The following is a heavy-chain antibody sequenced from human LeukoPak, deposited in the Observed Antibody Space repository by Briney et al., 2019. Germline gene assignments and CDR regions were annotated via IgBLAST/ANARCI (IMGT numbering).Heavy chain of an antibody. Sequence: PSETLSLTCIVSGGSIGSYYWNWIRQPPGKGLEWIGYVYHRGSTNSNPSLKSRVTISIDTSKSQFSLKLSSVTAADTAVYYCARQWGYTSSSERANWFDPWGQGTLVTVSS. CDR2: VYHRGST. CDR1: GGSIGSYY. CDR3: ARQWGYTSSSERANWFDP. V-gene: IGHV4-59*08. D-gene: IGHD6-6*01. J-gene: IGHJ5*02.